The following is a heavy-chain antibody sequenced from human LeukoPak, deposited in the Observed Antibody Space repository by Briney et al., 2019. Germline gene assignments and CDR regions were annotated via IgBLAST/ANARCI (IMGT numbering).Heavy chain of an antibody. V-gene: IGHV3-43*02. J-gene: IGHJ6*02. CDR2: ISGDGGTT. D-gene: IGHD6-19*01. CDR3: ARDQWLAYYYHGMDV. CDR1: GFTFDDYA. Sequence: GGSLRLSCAASGFTFDDYAMHWVRQAPGKGLEWVSLISGDGGTTYYADSVKGRFTISRDKAENSLYLQMNSLRAEDTAIYYCARDQWLAYYYHGMDVWGQGTTVTVSS.